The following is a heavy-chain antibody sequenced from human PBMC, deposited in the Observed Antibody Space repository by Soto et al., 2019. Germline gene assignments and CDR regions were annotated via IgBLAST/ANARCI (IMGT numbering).Heavy chain of an antibody. V-gene: IGHV6-1*01. CDR2: TYYRSKWYC. CDR1: VDSVSSNSAG. CDR3: ARGEQCSRSIFDY. D-gene: IGHD1-26*01. J-gene: IGHJ4*03. Sequence: SLTLSLTCAITVDSVSSNSAGWSWVRQSPSRGLEWLGRTYYRSKWYCDYAVSVRVLITIKPDTSKNQYSLQLNSVAPEDTAVCFCARGEQCSRSIFDYWGQRSRVTVSS.